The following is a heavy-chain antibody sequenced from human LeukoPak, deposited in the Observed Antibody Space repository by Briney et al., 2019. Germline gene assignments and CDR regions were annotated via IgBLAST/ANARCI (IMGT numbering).Heavy chain of an antibody. Sequence: ASVKVSCKASGYTFTGYYMFWVRQAPGQGLEWMGWINPNSGGTNYAQKFQGRVTMTRDTSTSTVYMELSSLRSEDTAVYYCARDLTYGSGSYYNSNLIDYWGQGTLVTVSS. CDR2: INPNSGGT. CDR1: GYTFTGYY. D-gene: IGHD3-10*01. V-gene: IGHV1-2*02. J-gene: IGHJ4*02. CDR3: ARDLTYGSGSYYNSNLIDY.